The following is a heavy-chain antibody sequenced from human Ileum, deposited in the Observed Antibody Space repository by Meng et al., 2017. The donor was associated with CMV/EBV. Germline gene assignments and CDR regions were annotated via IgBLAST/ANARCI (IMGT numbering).Heavy chain of an antibody. J-gene: IGHJ4*02. V-gene: IGHV1-18*04. CDR2: ISAFNGNT. D-gene: IGHD2-15*01. CDR3: ARGVAFDY. CDR1: GYTFRDYG. Sequence: SVRGSCKATGYTFRDYGVSWVRQAPGQGLEWIGWISAFNGNTDYARSLQGRVTMTTETSTATAFLDLKSLRSNDTAIYYCARGVAFDYWGQGSLVTVSS.